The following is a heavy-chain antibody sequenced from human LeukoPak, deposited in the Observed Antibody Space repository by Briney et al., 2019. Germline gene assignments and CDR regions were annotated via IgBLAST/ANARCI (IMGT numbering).Heavy chain of an antibody. J-gene: IGHJ4*02. CDR3: ARDNGYCSGGSCYLLDY. CDR1: GGTFSSYA. D-gene: IGHD2-15*01. Sequence: ASVKVSCKASGGTFSSYAISRVRQAPGQGLEWMGGIIPIFGTANYAQKFQGRVTITTDESTSTAYMELSSLRSEDTAVYYCARDNGYCSGGSCYLLDYWGQGTLVTVSS. CDR2: IIPIFGTA. V-gene: IGHV1-69*05.